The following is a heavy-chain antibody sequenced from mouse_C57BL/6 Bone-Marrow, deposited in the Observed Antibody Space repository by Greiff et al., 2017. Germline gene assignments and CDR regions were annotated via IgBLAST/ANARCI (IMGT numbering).Heavy chain of an antibody. Sequence: EVHLVESGGGLVKPGGSLKLSCAASGFTFSSYTMSWVRQTPEKRLEWVATISGGGGNTYYPDSVKGRFTISRDNAKNTLYLQMSSLRSEDTALYYWARHSAYYSNYGFAYWGQGTLVTVSA. CDR2: ISGGGGNT. D-gene: IGHD2-5*01. V-gene: IGHV5-9*01. J-gene: IGHJ3*01. CDR3: ARHSAYYSNYGFAY. CDR1: GFTFSSYT.